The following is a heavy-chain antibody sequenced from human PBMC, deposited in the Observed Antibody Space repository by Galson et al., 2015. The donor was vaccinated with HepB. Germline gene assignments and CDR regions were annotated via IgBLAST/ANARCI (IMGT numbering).Heavy chain of an antibody. CDR2: IWHDANNK. D-gene: IGHD3-3*01. CDR1: GFAFSSYG. CDR3: AGNFYDFWSGYWPDAFDL. Sequence: SLRLSCAASGFAFSSYGMHWVRQAPGKGLEWVASIWHDANNKYYADSVKGRFSISRDNSKDTLFLQMNSLRAEDTAIYYCAGNFYDFWSGYWPDAFDLWGQGTRVTVSS. V-gene: IGHV3-33*01. J-gene: IGHJ3*01.